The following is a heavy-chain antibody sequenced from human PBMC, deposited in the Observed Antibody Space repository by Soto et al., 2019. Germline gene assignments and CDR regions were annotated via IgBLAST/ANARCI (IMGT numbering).Heavy chain of an antibody. CDR2: IYYSGST. V-gene: IGHV4-61*01. J-gene: IGHJ6*02. CDR1: GGSVSSGSYY. Sequence: PSDTLSLTCTVSGGSVSSGSYYWSWIRQPPGKGLEWIGYIYYSGSTNYNPSLKSRVTISVDTSKNQFSLKLSSVTAADTAVYYCARGYSGCDYYGMDVWGQGTTVTVSS. D-gene: IGHD1-26*01. CDR3: ARGYSGCDYYGMDV.